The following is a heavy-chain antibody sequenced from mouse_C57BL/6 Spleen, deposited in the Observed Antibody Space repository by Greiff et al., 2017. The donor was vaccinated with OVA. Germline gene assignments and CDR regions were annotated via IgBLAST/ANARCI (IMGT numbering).Heavy chain of an antibody. CDR1: GYTFTSYW. CDR3: ARRMGYGSSYDWYFDV. CDR2: IDPSDSYT. D-gene: IGHD1-1*01. J-gene: IGHJ1*03. Sequence: QVQLKQPGAELVMPGASVKLSCKASGYTFTSYWMHWVKQRPGQGLEWIGEIDPSDSYTNYNQKFKGKSTLTVYKSSSTAYMQLSSLTSEDSAVYYCARRMGYGSSYDWYFDVWGTGTTVTVSS. V-gene: IGHV1-69*01.